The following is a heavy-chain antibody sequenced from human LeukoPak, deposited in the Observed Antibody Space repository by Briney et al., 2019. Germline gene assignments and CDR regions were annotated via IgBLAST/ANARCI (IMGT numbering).Heavy chain of an antibody. J-gene: IGHJ4*02. CDR2: IRYDGSNK. V-gene: IGHV3-30*02. CDR1: GFTFSSYG. CDR3: AKEDAPLGGRPVN. Sequence: GGSLRLSCAASGFTFSSYGMHWVRQAPGKGLEWVAFIRYDGSNKYYADSVKGRFTISRDNSKNTLYLQMNSLRVEDTAFYYCAKEDAPLGGRPVNWGQGTLVTVSS. D-gene: IGHD3-16*01.